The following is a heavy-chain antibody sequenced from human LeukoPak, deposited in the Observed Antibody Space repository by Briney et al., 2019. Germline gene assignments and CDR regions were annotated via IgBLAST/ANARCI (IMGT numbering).Heavy chain of an antibody. CDR2: IRSKAYGGTT. J-gene: IGHJ4*02. CDR1: GFTFGDYA. D-gene: IGHD3-3*01. V-gene: IGHV3-49*04. Sequence: SLRLSCTASGFTFGDYAMSWVRQAPGKGLEWVGFIRSKAYGGTTEYAASVKGRFTISRDDSKSIAYLQMNSLKTEDTAVYYCTREPDYAEWKYYFDYWGQGTLVTVSS. CDR3: TREPDYAEWKYYFDY.